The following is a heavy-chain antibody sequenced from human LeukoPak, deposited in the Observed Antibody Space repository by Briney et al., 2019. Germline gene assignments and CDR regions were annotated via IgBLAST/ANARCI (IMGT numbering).Heavy chain of an antibody. Sequence: SGTLSLTCAVYGGSFSGYYWSWIRQPPGKGLEWIGEINHSGSTNYNPSLKSRVTISVDTSKNQFSLKLSSVTAADTAVYYCARGMIQLWLRGWYYFDYWGQGTLVTVSS. J-gene: IGHJ4*02. CDR2: INHSGST. CDR1: GGSFSGYY. V-gene: IGHV4-34*01. CDR3: ARGMIQLWLRGWYYFDY. D-gene: IGHD5-18*01.